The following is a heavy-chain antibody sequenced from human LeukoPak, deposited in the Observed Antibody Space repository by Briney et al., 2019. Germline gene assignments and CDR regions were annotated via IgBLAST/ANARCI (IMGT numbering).Heavy chain of an antibody. CDR1: GGSISSSSYY. CDR3: ARQRGSGWYPGDFDY. D-gene: IGHD6-19*01. Sequence: PSETLFLTCTVSGGSISSSSYYWGWIRQPPGKGQEWIGSIYYSGSTYYNPSLKSRVTISVDTSKNQFSLKLSSVTAADTAVYYCARQRGSGWYPGDFDYWGQGTLVTVSS. V-gene: IGHV4-39*01. CDR2: IYYSGST. J-gene: IGHJ4*02.